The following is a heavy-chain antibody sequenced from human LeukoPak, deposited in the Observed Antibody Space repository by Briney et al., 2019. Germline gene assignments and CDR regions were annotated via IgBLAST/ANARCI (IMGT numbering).Heavy chain of an antibody. J-gene: IGHJ5*02. Sequence: SETLSLTCAVYGVSFSDHHWNWIRQSPGKGLEWIGEINYRGSTNYNPSLKSRVTISVDTSKNQFSLKLSSVTAADTAVYYCARGSVVGATWRGWFDPWGQGTLVTVSS. D-gene: IGHD1-26*01. CDR2: INYRGST. CDR3: ARGSVVGATWRGWFDP. V-gene: IGHV4-34*01. CDR1: GVSFSDHH.